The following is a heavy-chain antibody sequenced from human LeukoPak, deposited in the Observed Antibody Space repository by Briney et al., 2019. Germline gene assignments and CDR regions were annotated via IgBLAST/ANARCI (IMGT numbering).Heavy chain of an antibody. D-gene: IGHD3-10*01. V-gene: IGHV5-51*01. CDR2: IYPGDSDT. J-gene: IGHJ4*02. CDR3: ARLMYYYGSGSYSLDY. Sequence: GESLKISCKGSGYNFTNYWIAWVRQMPGKGLEWMGIIYPGDSDTTYSPSFQGQVTISADKSISTAYLQWSSLKASDTAMYYCARLMYYYGSGSYSLDYWGQGTLVTVSS. CDR1: GYNFTNYW.